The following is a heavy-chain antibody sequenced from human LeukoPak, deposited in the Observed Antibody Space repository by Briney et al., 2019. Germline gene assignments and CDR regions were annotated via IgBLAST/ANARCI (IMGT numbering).Heavy chain of an antibody. CDR3: ARGLLITFGGEYYYYYGMDV. J-gene: IGHJ6*04. CDR1: GGSFSGYY. D-gene: IGHD3-16*01. Sequence: SETLSLTCAVYGGSFSGYYWSWIRQPPGKGLEWIGGINHSGSTNYNPSLKSRVTVSVDTSKNQFSLKLSSVTAADTAVYYCARGLLITFGGEYYYYYGMDVWGKGTTVTVSS. CDR2: INHSGST. V-gene: IGHV4-34*01.